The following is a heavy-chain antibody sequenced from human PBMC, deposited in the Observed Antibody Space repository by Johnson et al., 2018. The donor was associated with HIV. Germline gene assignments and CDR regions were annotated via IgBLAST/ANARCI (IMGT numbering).Heavy chain of an antibody. J-gene: IGHJ3*02. CDR2: INVDGSEK. D-gene: IGHD3-3*02. CDR1: GFTFSSFW. CDR3: ARAHLIFPKNAFDI. Sequence: VQLVESGGDLVQPGGSLRLSCAASGFTFSSFWMTWVRQAPGKGLEWVANINVDGSEKFYVDSVKGRFTISRDNVNNSVFLLLNSLRVEDKAVYFCARAHLIFPKNAFDIWGQGTMVTVSS. V-gene: IGHV3-7*01.